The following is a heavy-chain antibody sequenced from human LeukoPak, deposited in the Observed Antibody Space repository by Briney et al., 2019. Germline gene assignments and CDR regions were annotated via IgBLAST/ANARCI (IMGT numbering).Heavy chain of an antibody. D-gene: IGHD5-12*01. CDR1: GFTLNNYA. J-gene: IGHJ4*02. V-gene: IGHV3-23*01. CDR2: ISASDGST. Sequence: GGSLGLSCAASGFTLNNYAMSWVRQGPGEGLEWVSSISASDGSTFYADSVKGRLTISRDRSRNRLYLQINNLRAEDTVIYYCAKDVEATITSGGYYFDCWGQGTLVHVSS. CDR3: AKDVEATITSGGYYFDC.